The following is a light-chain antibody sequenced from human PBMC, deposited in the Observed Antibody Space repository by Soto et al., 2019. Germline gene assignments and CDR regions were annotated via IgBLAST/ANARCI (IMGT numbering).Light chain of an antibody. V-gene: IGKV1-5*01. CDR1: QTISSW. Sequence: IEKTQSRSTVSASEGARAPTTCRASQTISSWLAWYQQKPGKAPTLLIYDASTLERGVPSRFSGTGSGTEFTLSIDSLQPDDLATYYCQQYHTSSISFGQGTRLE. CDR2: DAS. J-gene: IGKJ5*01. CDR3: QQYHTSSIS.